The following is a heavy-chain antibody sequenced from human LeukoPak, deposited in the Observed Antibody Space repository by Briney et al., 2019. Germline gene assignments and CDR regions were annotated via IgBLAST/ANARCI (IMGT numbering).Heavy chain of an antibody. CDR2: IYYSGST. CDR1: GGSISSGGYY. V-gene: IGHV4-31*11. J-gene: IGHJ5*02. Sequence: SETLSLTCAVSGGSISSGGYYWSWIRQHPGKGLEWIGYIYYSGSTYYNPSLKSRVTISVDTSKNQSSLKLSSVTAADTAVYYCARGLMGLPAAIGFAPWGQGTLVTVSS. CDR3: ARGLMGLPAAIGFAP. D-gene: IGHD2-2*01.